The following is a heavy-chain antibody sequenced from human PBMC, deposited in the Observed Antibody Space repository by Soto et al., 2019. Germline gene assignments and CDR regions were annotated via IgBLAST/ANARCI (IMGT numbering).Heavy chain of an antibody. V-gene: IGHV4-34*01. CDR3: ARGQRSEWLVRKLDY. CDR2: INHSGST. J-gene: IGHJ4*02. Sequence: SETLSLTCAVYGGSFSGYYWSWIRQPPGKGLEWIGEINHSGSTNYNPSLKSRVTISVDTSKNQFSLKLSSVTAADTAVYYCARGQRSEWLVRKLDYWGQGTLVTVSS. D-gene: IGHD6-19*01. CDR1: GGSFSGYY.